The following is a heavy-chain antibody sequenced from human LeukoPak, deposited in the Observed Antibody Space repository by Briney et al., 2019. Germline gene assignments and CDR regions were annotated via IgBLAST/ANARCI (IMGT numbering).Heavy chain of an antibody. Sequence: GGSLRLSCAASGFTFSSYSMNWVRQAPGKGLEWVSSISSSSSYIYYADSVKGRFTISRDNAKKSLYLQMNSLRAEDTAVYYCAGSMGPAAIFGFDYWGQGTLVTVSS. CDR3: AGSMGPAAIFGFDY. CDR2: ISSSSSYI. V-gene: IGHV3-21*01. J-gene: IGHJ4*02. CDR1: GFTFSSYS. D-gene: IGHD2-2*01.